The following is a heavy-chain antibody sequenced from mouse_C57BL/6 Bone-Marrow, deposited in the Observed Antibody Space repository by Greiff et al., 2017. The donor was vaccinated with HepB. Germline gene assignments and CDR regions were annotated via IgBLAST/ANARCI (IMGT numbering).Heavy chain of an antibody. J-gene: IGHJ3*01. V-gene: IGHV1-54*01. CDR1: GYAFTNYL. CDR2: INPGSGGT. Sequence: QVQLQQSGAELVRPGTSVKVSCKASGYAFTNYLIEWVKQRPGQGLEWIGVINPGSGGTNYNEKFKGKATLTADKSSSTAYMQLSSLTSEDSAVYFCARETGTWFAYWGQGTLVTVSA. CDR3: ARETGTWFAY.